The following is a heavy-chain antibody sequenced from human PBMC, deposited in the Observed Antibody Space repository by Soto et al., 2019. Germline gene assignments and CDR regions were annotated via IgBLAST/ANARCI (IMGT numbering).Heavy chain of an antibody. CDR2: IYSGGYT. D-gene: IGHD3-10*01. CDR3: GARPGGGGY. V-gene: IGHV3-53*01. J-gene: IGHJ4*02. Sequence: EVQLVESGGGLIQPGGSLRLSCAVSGFTVSNNYMSWVRQAPGKGLEGVSVIYSGGYTAYGDSVKGRFTISRDNSKNTLYFQRNGRGAGDTAVLSCGARPGGGGYWGQGTLVTVSS. CDR1: GFTVSNNY.